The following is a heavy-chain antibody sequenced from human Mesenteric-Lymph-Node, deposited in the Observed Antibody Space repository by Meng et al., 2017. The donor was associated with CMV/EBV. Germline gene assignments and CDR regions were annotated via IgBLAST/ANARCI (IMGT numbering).Heavy chain of an antibody. Sequence: GGSLRLSCAASGFTFSSYAMIWVRQAPGKGLEWVALMRYDKYYAESVKGRFTISRDSSKNTLYLQMNSLRAEDTAVYYCAHPLDPNGFDFWGQGTLVNVSS. D-gene: IGHD3/OR15-3a*01. J-gene: IGHJ4*02. V-gene: IGHV3-30*02. CDR3: AHPLDPNGFDF. CDR1: GFTFSSYA. CDR2: MRYDK.